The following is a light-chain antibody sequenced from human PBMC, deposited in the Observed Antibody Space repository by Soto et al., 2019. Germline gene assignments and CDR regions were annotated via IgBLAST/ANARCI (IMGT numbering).Light chain of an antibody. Sequence: EIVLTQSPGTLSLSPGERATLSGRASQSVSSSYLAWYQQKPGQAPRLLIYGASSRATGIPDRFSGSGSGTDFTLTISSLEAEDFAVYYCQQYNGWPITFGQGTRLE. CDR1: QSVSSSY. J-gene: IGKJ5*01. CDR3: QQYNGWPIT. V-gene: IGKV3-20*01. CDR2: GAS.